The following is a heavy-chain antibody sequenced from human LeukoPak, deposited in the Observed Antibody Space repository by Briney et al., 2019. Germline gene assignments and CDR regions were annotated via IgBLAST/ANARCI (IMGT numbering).Heavy chain of an antibody. V-gene: IGHV4-34*01. CDR3: ARGGGYYRNWFDP. J-gene: IGHJ5*02. CDR2: INHSGST. Sequence: SETLSLTCAVYGGSFSGYYWSWIRQPPGKRLEWIGEINHSGSTNYNPSLKSRVTISVDTSKNQFSLKLSSVTAADTAVYYCARGGGYYRNWFDPWGQGTLVTVSS. CDR1: GGSFSGYY. D-gene: IGHD3-22*01.